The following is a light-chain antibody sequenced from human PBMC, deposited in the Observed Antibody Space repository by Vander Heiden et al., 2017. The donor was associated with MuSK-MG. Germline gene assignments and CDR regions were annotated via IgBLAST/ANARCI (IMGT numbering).Light chain of an antibody. CDR1: SSETGGYNY. Sequence: QSALTQPRSVSWSPGPSVTIPCTGTSSETGGYNYGSWDQQHPAKAPKLMIYDVSKRPAGVPDRFSGSKSGNTASLTSSGLQAEDEADCYCCSHAGSVILVFGGGTKLTVL. CDR2: DVS. V-gene: IGLV2-11*01. CDR3: CSHAGSVILV. J-gene: IGLJ2*01.